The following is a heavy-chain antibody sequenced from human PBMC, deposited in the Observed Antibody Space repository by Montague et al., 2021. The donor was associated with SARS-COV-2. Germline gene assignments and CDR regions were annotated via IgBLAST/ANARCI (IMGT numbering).Heavy chain of an antibody. J-gene: IGHJ3*02. V-gene: IGHV3-43*02. Sequence: SLRLSCAASGFTFDDYAMHWVRQAQGKGREWVSLISGDGGSTYYADSVKGRFTISRDSSKNSLYLQMNSLRTEDTALYYCARRTLYSSSYAFDIWGQGTMVTVSS. CDR2: ISGDGGST. CDR1: GFTFDDYA. CDR3: ARRTLYSSSYAFDI. D-gene: IGHD6-6*01.